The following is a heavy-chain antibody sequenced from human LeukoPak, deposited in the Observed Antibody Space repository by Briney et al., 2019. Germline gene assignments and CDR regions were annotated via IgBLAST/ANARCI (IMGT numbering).Heavy chain of an antibody. CDR1: GGSISYYY. CDR3: ARVSCSSTSCPRRDALDV. D-gene: IGHD2-2*01. CDR2: IYYSGST. J-gene: IGHJ3*01. V-gene: IGHV4-59*01. Sequence: PSETLSLTCTVSGGSISYYYSSWIRQPPGKGLEWIGYIYYSGSTNYNPSLKSRVTISVDTSKNQFSLNLTSVTTADTAVYYCARVSCSSTSCPRRDALDVWGQGTMVTVSS.